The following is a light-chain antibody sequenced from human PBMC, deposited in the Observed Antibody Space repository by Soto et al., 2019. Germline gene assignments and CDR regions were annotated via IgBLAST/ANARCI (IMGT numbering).Light chain of an antibody. J-gene: IGKJ3*01. V-gene: IGKV3-20*01. CDR1: QSVSSSY. Sequence: EIVLTQSPGTLSLSPGERATLSCRASQSVSSSYLAWYQQKPGQAPRLLIYGASSMATGIPERFSGSGSGTDFSLTISRLEPEDFAVYYCQQYGSSPGFTFGPGTKVDIK. CDR3: QQYGSSPGFT. CDR2: GAS.